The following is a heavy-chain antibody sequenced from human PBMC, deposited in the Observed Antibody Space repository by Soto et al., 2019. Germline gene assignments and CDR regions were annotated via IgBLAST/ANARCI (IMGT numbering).Heavy chain of an antibody. J-gene: IGHJ4*02. CDR2: IYYSGST. CDR1: GGSISSYY. Sequence: SETLSLTCTVSGGSISSYYWSWIRQPPGKGLEWIGYIYYSGSTNYNPSLKSRVTISVDTSKNQFSLKLSSVTAADTAAYYCARVCYGGYGRHPFDYWGQGTLVTVS. V-gene: IGHV4-59*08. CDR3: ARVCYGGYGRHPFDY. D-gene: IGHD2-2*01.